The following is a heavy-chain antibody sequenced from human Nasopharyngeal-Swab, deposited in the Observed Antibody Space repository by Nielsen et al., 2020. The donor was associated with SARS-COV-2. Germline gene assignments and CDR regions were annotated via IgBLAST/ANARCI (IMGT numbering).Heavy chain of an antibody. CDR1: GFTFISYS. CDR3: ARGAPYSSSSGDFDY. J-gene: IGHJ4*02. Sequence: GESLTSSWAAYGFTFISYSMNWVRKAQGKGLEWVSSISSSSSYIYYAVSAKGRFTISRDNAKNSLYLQMNSLRAEDTAVYYCARGAPYSSSSGDFDYWGQGTLVTVSS. V-gene: IGHV3-21*01. D-gene: IGHD6-6*01. CDR2: ISSSSSYI.